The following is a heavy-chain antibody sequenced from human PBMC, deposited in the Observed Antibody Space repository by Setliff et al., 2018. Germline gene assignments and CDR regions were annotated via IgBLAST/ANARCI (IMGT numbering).Heavy chain of an antibody. J-gene: IGHJ4*02. D-gene: IGHD3-10*01. CDR2: IYYSGST. V-gene: IGHV4-61*08. CDR3: ARDLAGSFDY. Sequence: SETLSLTCTVSGGSISSGDYYWSWIRQPPGKGLEWIGYIYYSGSTNYNPSLKSRVTISVDTSKNQFSLKLSSVTAADSAVYYCARDLAGSFDYWGQGTLVTVSS. CDR1: GGSISSGDYY.